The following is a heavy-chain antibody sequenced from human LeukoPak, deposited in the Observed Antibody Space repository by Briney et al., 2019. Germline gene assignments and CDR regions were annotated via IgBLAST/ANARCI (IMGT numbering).Heavy chain of an antibody. J-gene: IGHJ4*02. Sequence: GVSLRLSCAASGFTFSSYAMSWVRQAPGKGLEWVSAISGSGGSTYYADSVKGRFTISRDNSKNTLYLQMNSLRAEDTAVYYCAKGSDYGDYWGKYWGQGTLVTVSS. V-gene: IGHV3-23*01. D-gene: IGHD4-17*01. CDR2: ISGSGGST. CDR1: GFTFSSYA. CDR3: AKGSDYGDYWGKY.